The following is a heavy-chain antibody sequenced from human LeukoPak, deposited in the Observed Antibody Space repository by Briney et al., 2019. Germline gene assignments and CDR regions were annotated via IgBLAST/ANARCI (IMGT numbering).Heavy chain of an antibody. J-gene: IGHJ5*02. CDR2: TYYSGST. CDR3: ARGAGWSLRWFDP. D-gene: IGHD6-19*01. V-gene: IGHV4-61*05. Sequence: PSETLSLTCTVSGGSISSSSYYWGWIRQPPGKGLEWIGYTYYSGSTNYNPSLKSRVTISVDTSKNQFSLKLNSVTAADTAVYYCARGAGWSLRWFDPWGQGTLVTVSS. CDR1: GGSISSSSYY.